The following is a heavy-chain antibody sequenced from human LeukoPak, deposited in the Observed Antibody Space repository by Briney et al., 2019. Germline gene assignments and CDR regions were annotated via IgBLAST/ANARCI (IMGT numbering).Heavy chain of an antibody. V-gene: IGHV7-4-1*02. CDR3: ARGIGVTMVRGVIGWFDP. CDR2: INTNTGNP. Sequence: ASVKVSCKASGYTFTSYAMNWVRQAPGQGLEWMGWINTNTGNPTYAQGFTGRFVFSLDTSVSTAYLQISSLKAEDTAVYYCARGIGVTMVRGVIGWFDPWGQGTLVTVSS. J-gene: IGHJ5*02. CDR1: GYTFTSYA. D-gene: IGHD3-10*01.